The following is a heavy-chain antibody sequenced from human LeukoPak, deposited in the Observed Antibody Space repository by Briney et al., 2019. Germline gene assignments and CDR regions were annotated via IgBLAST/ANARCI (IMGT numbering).Heavy chain of an antibody. CDR1: GFTFSTYA. CDR2: IKQDGSEK. CDR3: ARAFQSLGGLSLPDY. V-gene: IGHV3-7*04. J-gene: IGHJ4*02. D-gene: IGHD3-16*02. Sequence: PGGSLRLSCAASGFTFSTYAMSWVRQAPGKGLEWVANIKQDGSEKYYVDSVKGRFTISRDNAKNSLYLQMNSLRAEDTAVYYCARAFQSLGGLSLPDYWGQGTLVTVSS.